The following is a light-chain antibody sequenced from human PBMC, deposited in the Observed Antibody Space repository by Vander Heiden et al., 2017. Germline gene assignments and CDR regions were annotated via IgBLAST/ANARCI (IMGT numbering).Light chain of an antibody. J-gene: IGKJ4*01. V-gene: IGKV1-9*01. Sequence: DIQLTQSPSFLSASVGARVTITCRASQGISSYLAWYQQKPGKAPKLLIYAASTLQSGVPSRFSGSGSGTEFTLTISSLQPEDFATYYCQQLNSYLPLTFGGGTKVEIK. CDR3: QQLNSYLPLT. CDR1: QGISSY. CDR2: AAS.